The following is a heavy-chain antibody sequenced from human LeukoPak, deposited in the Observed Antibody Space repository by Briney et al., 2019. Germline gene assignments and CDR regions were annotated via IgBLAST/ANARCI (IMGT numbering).Heavy chain of an antibody. CDR3: ARGGEEILNCSGGSCYGGPSDY. V-gene: IGHV4-34*01. CDR2: INHSGST. D-gene: IGHD2-15*01. J-gene: IGHJ4*02. Sequence: PSETLSLTCAVYGGSFSGYYWSWIRQPPGKGLEWIGEINHSGSTNCNPSLKSRVTISVDTSKNQFSLKLSSVTAADTAVYYCARGGEEILNCSGGSCYGGPSDYWGQGTLVTVSS. CDR1: GGSFSGYY.